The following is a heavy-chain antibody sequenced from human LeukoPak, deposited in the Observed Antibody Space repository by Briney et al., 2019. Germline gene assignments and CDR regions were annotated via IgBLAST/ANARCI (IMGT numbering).Heavy chain of an antibody. Sequence: GGSLRLSCAASGFTFSTYGIHWVRQAPGKGLEWVAVISNDGSNKYYADSVKGRFTISRDNSKNTVYLQMNSLRGEDTAVYYCAKSGIAAGQRGYFDYWGQGTLVTVSS. CDR3: AKSGIAAGQRGYFDY. J-gene: IGHJ4*02. CDR1: GFTFSTYG. CDR2: ISNDGSNK. V-gene: IGHV3-30*18. D-gene: IGHD6-13*01.